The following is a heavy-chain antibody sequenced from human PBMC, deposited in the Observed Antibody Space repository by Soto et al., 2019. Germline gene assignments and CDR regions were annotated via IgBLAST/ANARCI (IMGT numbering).Heavy chain of an antibody. V-gene: IGHV1-3*01. J-gene: IGHJ4*02. CDR2: INAGNGNT. CDR3: PRVVAGTPFDY. Sequence: QVQLVQSGAEVKKPGASVKVSCKASRYTFTSYAMHWVRQAPGQRLEWMGWINAGNGNTKYSQKFQGRVTITRDTSSSTAYMELSSLRSEDTAVYYCPRVVAGTPFDYWGQGTLVTVSS. CDR1: RYTFTSYA. D-gene: IGHD6-19*01.